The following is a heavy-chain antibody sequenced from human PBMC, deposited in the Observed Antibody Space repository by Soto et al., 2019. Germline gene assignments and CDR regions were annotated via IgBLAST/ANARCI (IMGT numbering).Heavy chain of an antibody. Sequence: QPGGSLRLSCAAFGFTFSSYSMHWVRQTPGKGLEWVAVISYDGSNKCYADSVKGRFTISRDNSKNTLYLQMNTLRPEDTAVYYCARVYSSLDYGIDYWGQGTLVTVSS. CDR2: ISYDGSNK. D-gene: IGHD6-6*01. CDR1: GFTFSSYS. CDR3: ARVYSSLDYGIDY. V-gene: IGHV3-30-3*01. J-gene: IGHJ4*02.